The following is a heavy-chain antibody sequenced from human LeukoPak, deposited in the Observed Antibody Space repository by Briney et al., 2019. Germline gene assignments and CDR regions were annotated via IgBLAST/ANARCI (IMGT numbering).Heavy chain of an antibody. V-gene: IGHV4-59*01. J-gene: IGHJ4*02. D-gene: IGHD6-13*01. CDR2: IYYSGST. Sequence: SETLSLTCTVSGGSISSYYGSWIRQPPGRGLEWIGYIYYSGSTNYNPSLKSRVTISVDTSKNQFSLKLSSVTAADTAVYYCARGSWYFDYWGQGTLVTVSS. CDR1: GGSISSYY. CDR3: ARGSWYFDY.